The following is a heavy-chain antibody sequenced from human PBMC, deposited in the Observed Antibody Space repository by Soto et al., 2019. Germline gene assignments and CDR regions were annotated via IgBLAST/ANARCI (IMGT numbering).Heavy chain of an antibody. CDR2: IIPIFGTA. V-gene: IGHV1-69*13. CDR1: GGTFSSYA. Sequence: EASVKVSCKASGGTFSSYAISWVRQAPGQGLEWMGGIIPIFGTANYAQKFQGRVTITADESTSTAYMELSSLRSEDTAVYYCARVATYYFDYWGQGTLVTVSS. CDR3: ARVATYYFDY. J-gene: IGHJ4*02.